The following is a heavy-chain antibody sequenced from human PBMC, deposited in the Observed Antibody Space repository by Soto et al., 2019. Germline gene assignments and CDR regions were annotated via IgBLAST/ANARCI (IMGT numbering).Heavy chain of an antibody. J-gene: IGHJ6*02. CDR2: IRSKAYGGTT. CDR3: TGDYYDTRGYYGMDV. CDR1: GLTFGDYA. Sequence: GGSLRLSCRASGLTFGDYAMSWVRQAPGKGLEWVGFIRSKAYGGTTENAASVKGRFTISRDDSKSIAYLHMNSLKTEGAAVYYCTGDYYDTRGYYGMDVWGQGTTVTVSS. D-gene: IGHD3-22*01. V-gene: IGHV3-49*04.